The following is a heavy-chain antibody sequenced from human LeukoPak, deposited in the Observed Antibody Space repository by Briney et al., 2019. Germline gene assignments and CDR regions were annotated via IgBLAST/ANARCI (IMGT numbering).Heavy chain of an antibody. CDR2: IYYSGST. Sequence: SETLSLTCTASGGSISSSSYYWGWIRQPPGKGLEWIGSIYYSGSTYYNPSLKSRVTISVDTSKNQFSLKLSSVAAADTAVYYCARQYSLGFDYWGQGTLVTVSS. D-gene: IGHD4-11*01. CDR1: GGSISSSSYY. CDR3: ARQYSLGFDY. V-gene: IGHV4-39*01. J-gene: IGHJ4*02.